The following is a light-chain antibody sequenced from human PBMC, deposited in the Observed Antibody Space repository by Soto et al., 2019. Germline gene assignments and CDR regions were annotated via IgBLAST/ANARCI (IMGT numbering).Light chain of an antibody. CDR2: AAS. Sequence: DIQMTQSPSSLSASVGDRVTITCRASQSISSYLNWYQQKPGKAPKLLIYAASSLQSGVPSRFSGSGSGTDFTLTISSLQPEDFAVYYCQQYGSSLLTFGGGTKV. CDR1: QSISSY. CDR3: QQYGSSLLT. V-gene: IGKV1-39*01. J-gene: IGKJ4*01.